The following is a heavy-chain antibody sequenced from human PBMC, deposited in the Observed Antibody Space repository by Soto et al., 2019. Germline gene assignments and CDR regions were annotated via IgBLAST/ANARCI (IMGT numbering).Heavy chain of an antibody. CDR3: ARALYSSSPYYYYGMDV. J-gene: IGHJ6*02. D-gene: IGHD6-6*01. Sequence: QPGGSLRLSCAASGFTSSSYAMHWVRQAPGKGLEWVAVISYDGSNKYYADSVKGRFTISRDNSKNTLYLQMNSLRAEDTAVYYCARALYSSSPYYYYGMDVWGQGPTVTVPS. CDR2: ISYDGSNK. CDR1: GFTSSSYA. V-gene: IGHV3-30-3*01.